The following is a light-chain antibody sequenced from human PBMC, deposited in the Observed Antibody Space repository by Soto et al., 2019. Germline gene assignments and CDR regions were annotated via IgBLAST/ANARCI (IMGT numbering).Light chain of an antibody. CDR2: RAF. CDR3: QQYNKWPLT. V-gene: IGKV3-15*01. CDR1: LSVSSD. Sequence: EIVMTQSPASLSLSPGERATLSCRASLSVSSDLAWYRQKPGQAPRLLIYRAFTRATGIPARFSGSGFGTEFILTISSLQSEDFAGYHCQQYNKWPLTFGQGTRLEIK. J-gene: IGKJ5*01.